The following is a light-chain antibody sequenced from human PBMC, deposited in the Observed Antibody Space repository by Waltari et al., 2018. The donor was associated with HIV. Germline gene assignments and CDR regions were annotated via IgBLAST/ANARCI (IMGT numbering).Light chain of an antibody. J-gene: IGLJ2*01. Sequence: QSALTQPASVSGSPGQSITISCTGTSSAVGGYNLVSWYQQHPGKAPKLMIYEVSKRPSVVSNRFSGSKSGNTAPLTIAGLQAEDEADYYCCAYAGSTTYVIFGGGTKLTVL. CDR3: CAYAGSTTYVI. V-gene: IGLV2-23*02. CDR1: SSAVGGYNL. CDR2: EVS.